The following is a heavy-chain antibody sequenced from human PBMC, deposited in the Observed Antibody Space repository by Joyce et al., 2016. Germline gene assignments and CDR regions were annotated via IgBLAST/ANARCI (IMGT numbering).Heavy chain of an antibody. Sequence: QVQLVQSGAEVKKPGSSVKLSCRASGGTLGTYAITWVRQAPGQGLEWVGGTIPCFGAPNYAQKFQDRVTFSADESTRTAYMDLTSLRSEDTAIYYCAMISMVQGVIFHWFDPWGQGTLVTVSS. D-gene: IGHD3-10*01. CDR3: AMISMVQGVIFHWFDP. CDR1: GGTLGTYA. V-gene: IGHV1-69*01. CDR2: TIPCFGAP. J-gene: IGHJ5*02.